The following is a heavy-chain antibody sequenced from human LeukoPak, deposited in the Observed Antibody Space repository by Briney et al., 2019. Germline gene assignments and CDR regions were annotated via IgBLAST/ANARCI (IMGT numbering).Heavy chain of an antibody. CDR3: AKDRADDSSGFPGYFDY. CDR1: GFTFSSYG. CDR2: IRYDGSNK. D-gene: IGHD3-22*01. J-gene: IGHJ4*02. V-gene: IGHV3-30*02. Sequence: GGSLRLSCAASGFTFSSYGMHWVRQAPGKGLEWVAFIRYDGSNKYYADSVKGRFTISRDNSKNTLYLQMNSLRAEDTAVYYCAKDRADDSSGFPGYFDYWGQGTLVTVFS.